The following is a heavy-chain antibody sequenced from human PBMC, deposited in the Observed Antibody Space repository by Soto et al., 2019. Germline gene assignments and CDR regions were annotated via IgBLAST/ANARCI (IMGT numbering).Heavy chain of an antibody. J-gene: IGHJ6*02. CDR1: GGSISSSNW. V-gene: IGHV4-4*02. D-gene: IGHD3-3*01. CDR3: ARVSKCDFWSGHHLYYYYGMDV. CDR2: IYHSGST. Sequence: SETLSLTCAVSGGSISSSNWWSWVRQPPGKGLEWIGEIYHSGSTNYNPSLKSRVSISVDKSKNQFSLKLSSVTAADTAVYYCARVSKCDFWSGHHLYYYYGMDVWGQGTTVTVSS.